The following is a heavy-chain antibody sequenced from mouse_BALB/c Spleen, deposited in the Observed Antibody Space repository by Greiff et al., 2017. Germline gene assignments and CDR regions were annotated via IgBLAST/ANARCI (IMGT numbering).Heavy chain of an antibody. CDR3: AREGYYGNYYFDY. J-gene: IGHJ2*01. CDR2: ISNLAYSI. Sequence: EVHLVESGGGLVQPGGSRKLSCAASGFTFSDYGMAWVRQAPGKGPEWVAFISNLAYSIYYADTVTGRFTISRENAKNTLYLEMSSLRSEDTSMYYCAREGYYGNYYFDYWGQGTTLTVSS. V-gene: IGHV5-15*02. D-gene: IGHD2-1*01. CDR1: GFTFSDYG.